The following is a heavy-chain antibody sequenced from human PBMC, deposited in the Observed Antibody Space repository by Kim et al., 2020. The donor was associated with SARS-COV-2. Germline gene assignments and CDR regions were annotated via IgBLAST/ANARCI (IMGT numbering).Heavy chain of an antibody. D-gene: IGHD2-21*02. J-gene: IGHJ5*02. V-gene: IGHV4-61*02. CDR1: GGSISSGSYY. CDR3: ARVPVVTGTFGWFDP. CDR2: IYTSGST. Sequence: SETLSLTCTVSGGSISSGSYYWSWIRQPAGKGLEWIGRIYTSGSTNYNPSLKSRVTISVDTSKNQFSLKLSSVTAADTAVYYCARVPVVTGTFGWFDPWGQGTLVTVSS.